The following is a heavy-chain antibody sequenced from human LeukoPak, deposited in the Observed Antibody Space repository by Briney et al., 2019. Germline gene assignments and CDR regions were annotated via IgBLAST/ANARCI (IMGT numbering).Heavy chain of an antibody. CDR2: INSDGSST. Sequence: QPGGSLRLSCAASGFTFSNYWIHWVRQAPGKGLVWVSRINSDGSSTTYADSVKGRLTISRGNAKNTLYLQMNSLRAEDTAVYYCARDYGRSRDYGMDVWGQGTTVTVSS. D-gene: IGHD3-10*01. CDR3: ARDYGRSRDYGMDV. V-gene: IGHV3-74*01. CDR1: GFTFSNYW. J-gene: IGHJ6*02.